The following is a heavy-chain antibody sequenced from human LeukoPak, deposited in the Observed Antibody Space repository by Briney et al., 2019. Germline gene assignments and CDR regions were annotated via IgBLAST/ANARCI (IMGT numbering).Heavy chain of an antibody. CDR2: ISSSSNVI. Sequence: GGSLRLSCAASGFTFNSYAFNWVRQAPGQGLEWVSYISSSSNVIYYTDSVKGRFTISRDNARNLLSLQMNSLRAEDTAVYYCARGDPIYDFWSGGDYWGQGSLVTVSS. CDR1: GFTFNSYA. CDR3: ARGDPIYDFWSGGDY. D-gene: IGHD3-3*01. J-gene: IGHJ4*02. V-gene: IGHV3-48*01.